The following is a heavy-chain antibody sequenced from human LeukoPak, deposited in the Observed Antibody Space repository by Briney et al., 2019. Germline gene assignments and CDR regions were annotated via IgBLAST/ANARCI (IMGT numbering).Heavy chain of an antibody. CDR2: ISTSGRTT. V-gene: IGHV3-48*03. J-gene: IGHJ6*02. D-gene: IGHD3-10*01. CDR1: GFTISSYA. Sequence: GGSLRLSCAASGFTISSYAMSWVRQAPGKGLEWLSYISTSGRTTYYADSVKGRFTISRDNAKNSLYLQMSSLRAEDTAVYYCARDRTMVRGLANYFYGMDVWGQGTTVIVSS. CDR3: ARDRTMVRGLANYFYGMDV.